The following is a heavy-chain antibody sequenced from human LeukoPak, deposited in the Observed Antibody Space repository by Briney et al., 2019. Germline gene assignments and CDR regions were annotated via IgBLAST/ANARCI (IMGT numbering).Heavy chain of an antibody. D-gene: IGHD6-6*01. CDR1: GYTFTGYY. J-gene: IGHJ6*03. V-gene: IGHV1-2*02. Sequence: ASVKVSCKASGYTFTGYYMHWVRQAPGQGLEWMGWINPNSGGTNYAQKFQGRVTMTRDTSISTAYMELSRLRSDDTAVYYCAREGAENSSSALPYSYYYYYMDVWGKGTTVTVSS. CDR2: INPNSGGT. CDR3: AREGAENSSSALPYSYYYYYMDV.